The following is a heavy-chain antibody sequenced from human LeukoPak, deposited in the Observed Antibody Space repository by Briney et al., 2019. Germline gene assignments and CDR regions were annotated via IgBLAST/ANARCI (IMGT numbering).Heavy chain of an antibody. CDR3: ARVTAGYCSSTSCPT. CDR1: GFTFSSYS. V-gene: IGHV3-21*01. D-gene: IGHD2-2*01. Sequence: GGSLRLSCAASGFTFSSYSMNWVRQAPGKGLEWVSSISSSSSYIYYADSVKGRFTISRDNAKNSLYLQMNSLRAEDTAVYYCARVTAGYCSSTSCPTWGQGTLVTVSS. J-gene: IGHJ4*02. CDR2: ISSSSSYI.